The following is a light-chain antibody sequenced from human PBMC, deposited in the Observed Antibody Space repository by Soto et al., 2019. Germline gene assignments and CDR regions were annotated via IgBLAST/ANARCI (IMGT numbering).Light chain of an antibody. CDR2: AAS. CDR3: RQTYSTPPT. CDR1: QSISVY. Sequence: DIQMTQSPSSLSASVGDRVTITCRASQSISVYLNWYQQKPGKAPKLLIFAASTLQSGVPSRFSGSGSGTDFTLTISSLQPEDFATYYCRQTYSTPPTFGQGTKVEIK. V-gene: IGKV1-39*01. J-gene: IGKJ1*01.